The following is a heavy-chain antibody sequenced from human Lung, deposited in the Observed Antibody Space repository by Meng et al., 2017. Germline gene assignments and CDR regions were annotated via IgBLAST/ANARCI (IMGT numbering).Heavy chain of an antibody. CDR3: ARDCCSEIGPIDY. V-gene: IGHV3-23*01. D-gene: IGHD2-15*01. Sequence: QLLGSGGGLVQPGESLRLSCRTSGFTFSNYGMSWVRQAPGKGLEWVATISNNGDTHYADSMMGRFIISRDDSKNTLYLQVSSLRAEDTAVYYCARDCCSEIGPIDYWGQGTLVTVSS. CDR1: GFTFSNYG. J-gene: IGHJ4*02. CDR2: ISNNGDT.